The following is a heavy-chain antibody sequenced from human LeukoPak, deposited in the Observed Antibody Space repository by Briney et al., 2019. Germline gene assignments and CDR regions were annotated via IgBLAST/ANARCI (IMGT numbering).Heavy chain of an antibody. CDR1: GFTFSSYA. D-gene: IGHD4-17*01. J-gene: IGHJ4*02. Sequence: GSLRLSCAASGFTFSSYAMHWVRQAPGKGLEWVAVISYDGSNKYYADSVKGRFTISRDNSKNTLYLQMNSLRAEDTAVYYCARDSTTVMLAYYFDYWGQGTLVTVSS. CDR2: ISYDGSNK. CDR3: ARDSTTVMLAYYFDY. V-gene: IGHV3-30*04.